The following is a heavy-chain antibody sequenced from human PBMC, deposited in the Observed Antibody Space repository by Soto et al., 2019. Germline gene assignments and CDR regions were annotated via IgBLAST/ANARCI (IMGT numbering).Heavy chain of an antibody. V-gene: IGHV3-48*02. D-gene: IGHD2-15*01. Sequence: GGSLRLSCAASGFTFSNCGMNWVRQTPGKGLEWVSYITYSGTTKHYADSVKGRFTISRDNGKDSLYLQMNSLRDEDTAVYFFAACSRNTCYSYYVEVCGPGATVTISS. CDR3: AACSRNTCYSYYVEV. CDR1: GFTFSNCG. J-gene: IGHJ6*02. CDR2: ITYSGTTK.